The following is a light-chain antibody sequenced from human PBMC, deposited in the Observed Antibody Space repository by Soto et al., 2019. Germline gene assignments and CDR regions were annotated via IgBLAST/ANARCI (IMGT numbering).Light chain of an antibody. CDR2: QAS. CDR3: QQRSDWPLT. J-gene: IGKJ4*01. CDR1: QSISTS. Sequence: EIVLTQSPATLSLSPGERATLSCRASQSISTSLAWYQQKRGQAPRLLIYQASNRATGIPSRFGGSGSGTDFTLTISSQEPEDFAVYYCQQRSDWPLTFGGGTRVEIK. V-gene: IGKV3-11*01.